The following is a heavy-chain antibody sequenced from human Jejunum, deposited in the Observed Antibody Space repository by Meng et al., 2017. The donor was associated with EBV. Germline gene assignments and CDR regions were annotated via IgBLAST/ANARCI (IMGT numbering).Heavy chain of an antibody. V-gene: IGHV6-1*01. Sequence: LNHAGRVHVTPSPTPPPPSAIAGDSVSSNSAAWNWIRQSPSRGLEWLGRTYYRSKWYNDYAQSVKSRLTINPDTSKNQFSLQLNSVTPEDTAVYFCARETTGGYYFDYWGQGTLVTVSS. CDR1: GDSVSSNSAA. CDR2: TYYRSKWYN. CDR3: ARETTGGYYFDY. D-gene: IGHD1-1*01. J-gene: IGHJ4*02.